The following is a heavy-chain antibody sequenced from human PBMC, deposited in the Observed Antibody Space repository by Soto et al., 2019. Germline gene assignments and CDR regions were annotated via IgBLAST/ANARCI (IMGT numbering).Heavy chain of an antibody. Sequence: QVQLVESGGGVVQPGRSLRLSCAASGFTFSSYAMHWVRQAPGKGLEWVAVISYDGSNKYYADSVKGRFTISRDNSKNTLYLQMNSLRAEDTAVYYCARERGVGSGWYVVPAFDYYYGMDVWGQGTTVTVSS. CDR3: ARERGVGSGWYVVPAFDYYYGMDV. J-gene: IGHJ6*02. D-gene: IGHD6-19*01. CDR1: GFTFSSYA. CDR2: ISYDGSNK. V-gene: IGHV3-30-3*01.